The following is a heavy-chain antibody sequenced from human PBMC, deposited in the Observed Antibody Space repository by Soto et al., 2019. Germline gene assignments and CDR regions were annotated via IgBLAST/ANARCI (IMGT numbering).Heavy chain of an antibody. V-gene: IGHV1-46*01. J-gene: IGHJ6*02. CDR1: GYTLTSYY. CDR3: ARDLGQLTWLYYYYYGMDV. Sequence: ASVKVSCKASGYTLTSYYMHWVRQAPGQGLEWMGIINPSGGSTSYAQKFQGRVTMTRDTSTSTVYMELSSLRSEDTAVYYCARDLGQLTWLYYYYYGMDVWGQGTTVTVSS. CDR2: INPSGGST. D-gene: IGHD3-9*01.